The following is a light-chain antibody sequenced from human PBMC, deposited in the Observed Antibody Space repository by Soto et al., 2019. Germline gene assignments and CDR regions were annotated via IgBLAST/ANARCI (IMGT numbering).Light chain of an antibody. V-gene: IGKV1-39*01. CDR2: AAS. Sequence: DIQMTQSPSSPSASVGDRVTITCRASQSISTYLHWYQQKPGKAPNLPIYAASTLQSGVPSRFSGSGSGTDFTLTISSLEPEDFAVYYCQQYDTSPTTFGQGTKVDIK. J-gene: IGKJ1*01. CDR1: QSISTY. CDR3: QQYDTSPTT.